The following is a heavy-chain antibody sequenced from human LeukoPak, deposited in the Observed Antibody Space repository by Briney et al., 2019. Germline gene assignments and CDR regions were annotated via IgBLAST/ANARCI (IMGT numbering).Heavy chain of an antibody. Sequence: GGSLRLSCAASGFTFNTYSMNWVRQAPGKGLEWVSYISSSSSTIYYVDSVKGRFTISRDNAKNSLYLQMNSLRAEDTAVYYCARSYCSSTSCFPFDYWGQGTLVTVSS. CDR3: ARSYCSSTSCFPFDY. D-gene: IGHD2-2*01. J-gene: IGHJ4*02. CDR2: ISSSSSTI. CDR1: GFTFNTYS. V-gene: IGHV3-48*01.